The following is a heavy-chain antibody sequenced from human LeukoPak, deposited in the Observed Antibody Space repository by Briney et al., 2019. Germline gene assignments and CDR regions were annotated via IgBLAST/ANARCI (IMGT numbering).Heavy chain of an antibody. D-gene: IGHD6-6*01. J-gene: IGHJ6*03. V-gene: IGHV1-69*05. Sequence: PEASVKLSCKASGGTFSSYAISWVRQAPGQGLEWMGGIIPIFCTANYAQKFQGRVTITTDESTHTAYMELSRLRSEDTAVYYCARVPRYSSSSSYMDVWGKGTTVTVSS. CDR2: IIPIFCTA. CDR1: GGTFSSYA. CDR3: ARVPRYSSSSSYMDV.